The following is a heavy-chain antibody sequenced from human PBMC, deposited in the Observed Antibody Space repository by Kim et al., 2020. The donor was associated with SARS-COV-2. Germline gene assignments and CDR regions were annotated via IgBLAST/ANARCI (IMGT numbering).Heavy chain of an antibody. V-gene: IGHV3-7*01. CDR1: GFTFSRHW. D-gene: IGHD2-15*01. CDR3: TRDRGWGASDI. J-gene: IGHJ3*02. CDR2: INEDGSEK. Sequence: GGSLRLSCAASGFTFSRHWMSWVRQAPGKGLEWVGNINEDGSEKNYVDSVRGRFTFSRDNAKNSMFLQMNSLRSEDTAVYYCTRDRGWGASDIWGQGTMVTVSS.